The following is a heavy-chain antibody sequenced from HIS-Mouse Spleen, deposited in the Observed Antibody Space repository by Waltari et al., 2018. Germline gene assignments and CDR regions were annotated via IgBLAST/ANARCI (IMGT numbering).Heavy chain of an antibody. V-gene: IGHV4-39*07. CDR2: IYYSGST. CDR3: AREIPYSSSWYDWYFDL. D-gene: IGHD6-13*01. Sequence: QLQLQESGPGLVKPSEPLSRTCTVSGGSISSSSYYWCWIRQPPGQGLEWIGSIYYSGSTYYNPSLKSRVTISVDTSKNQFSLKLSSVTAADTAVYYCAREIPYSSSWYDWYFDLWGRGTLVTVSS. J-gene: IGHJ2*01. CDR1: GGSISSSSYY.